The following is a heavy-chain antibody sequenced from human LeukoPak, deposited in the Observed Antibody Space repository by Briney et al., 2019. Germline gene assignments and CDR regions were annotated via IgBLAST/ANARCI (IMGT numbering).Heavy chain of an antibody. CDR2: ISLSSTAI. V-gene: IGHV3-48*01. CDR1: GFIFSTYN. J-gene: IGHJ6*03. CDR3: ARESQFIYYYMDV. Sequence: PGGSLRLSCAASGFIFSTYNMNWVRQAPGKGLEWVSYISLSSTAIYYADSVKGRFTISRDNAKNSLYLQMNSLRAEDTAVYYCARESQFIYYYMDVWGKGTTVTISS. D-gene: IGHD5-24*01.